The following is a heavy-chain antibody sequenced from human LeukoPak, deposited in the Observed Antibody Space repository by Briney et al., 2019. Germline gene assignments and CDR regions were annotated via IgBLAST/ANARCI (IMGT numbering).Heavy chain of an antibody. CDR2: ISGSGGST. CDR1: GFTFSSYA. J-gene: IGHJ4*02. Sequence: GGSLRLSCAASGFTFSSYAMSWVRQAPGKGLEWVSAISGSGGSTYYADSVKGRFTISRDNAKNTLYLQMNSLRAEDTAVYYCARAGYSSSVSYFDYWGQGTLVTVSS. D-gene: IGHD6-6*01. CDR3: ARAGYSSSVSYFDY. V-gene: IGHV3-23*01.